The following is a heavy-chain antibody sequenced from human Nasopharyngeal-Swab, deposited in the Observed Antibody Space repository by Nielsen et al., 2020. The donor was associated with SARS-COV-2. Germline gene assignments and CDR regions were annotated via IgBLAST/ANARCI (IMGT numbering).Heavy chain of an antibody. J-gene: IGHJ4*02. CDR1: GYTFTSYD. Sequence: ASVKVSCKASGYTFTSYDINWVRQATGQGLEWMGWMNPNSGNTGYAQKLQGRVTMTTDTSTSTAYMELRSLRSDDTAVYYCARVTPTLYDSSGYLFDYWGQGTLVTVSS. V-gene: IGHV1-8*01. CDR2: MNPNSGNT. D-gene: IGHD3-22*01. CDR3: ARVTPTLYDSSGYLFDY.